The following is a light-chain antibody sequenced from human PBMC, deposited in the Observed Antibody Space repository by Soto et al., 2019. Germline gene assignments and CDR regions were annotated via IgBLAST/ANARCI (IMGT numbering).Light chain of an antibody. Sequence: EIVMTQSPATLSVSPGERATLSCRASQSVSSNLAWYQQKPGQAPRLLIYDASTRATGIPARFSGSGSGTEFTLTISSLQSEDFAVYYCQQYNNWPRTFGQGTTVDIK. CDR2: DAS. CDR3: QQYNNWPRT. V-gene: IGKV3-15*01. J-gene: IGKJ1*01. CDR1: QSVSSN.